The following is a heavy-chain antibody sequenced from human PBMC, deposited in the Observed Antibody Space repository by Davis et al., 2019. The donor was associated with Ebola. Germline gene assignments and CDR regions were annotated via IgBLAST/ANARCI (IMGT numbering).Heavy chain of an antibody. CDR1: GFTFDDYA. CDR2: ISWNSGSI. V-gene: IGHV3-9*01. J-gene: IGHJ6*02. D-gene: IGHD3-10*01. Sequence: SLKISCAASGFTFDDYAMHWVRQAPGKGLEWVSGISWNSGSIGYADSVKGRFTISRDNAKNSLYLQMNSLRAEDTALYYCAKGVGTGYYHGMDVWGQGTTVTVSS. CDR3: AKGVGTGYYHGMDV.